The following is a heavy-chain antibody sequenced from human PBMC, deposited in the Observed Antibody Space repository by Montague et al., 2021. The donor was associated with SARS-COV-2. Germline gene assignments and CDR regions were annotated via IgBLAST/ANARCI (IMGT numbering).Heavy chain of an antibody. CDR2: IYYSGST. V-gene: IGHV4-39*01. CDR1: GGSISGSSYY. D-gene: IGHD3/OR15-3a*01. Sequence: SETLSLTCTVSGGSISGSSYYWGWIRQPPGKGLEWIGSIYYSGSTYYNPSLKSRVTISVDTSKNQFSLKLSSVTAADTAVYYCARGLVGWFDPWGQGTLVTVSS. J-gene: IGHJ5*02. CDR3: ARGLVGWFDP.